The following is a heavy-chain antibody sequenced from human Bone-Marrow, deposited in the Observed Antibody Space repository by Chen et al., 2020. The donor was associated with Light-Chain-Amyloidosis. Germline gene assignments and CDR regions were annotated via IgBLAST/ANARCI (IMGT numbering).Heavy chain of an antibody. CDR2: IYPDDSDA. V-gene: IGHV5-51*01. J-gene: IGHJ4*02. D-gene: IGHD5-12*01. Sequence: EVQLEQSGPEVKKPGESLKISCKGSGYTFPTYWIGWVRQMPGKGLEWMGVIYPDDSDARYSPSFEAQVTISADKSITTAYLQWRSLKASDTAMYYCARRRDGYNFDYWGQGTLVTVSS. CDR3: ARRRDGYNFDY. CDR1: GYTFPTYW.